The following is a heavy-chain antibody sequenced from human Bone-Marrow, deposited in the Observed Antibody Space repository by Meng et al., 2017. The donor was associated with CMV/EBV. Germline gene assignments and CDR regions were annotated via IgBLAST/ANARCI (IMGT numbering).Heavy chain of an antibody. CDR2: IGTAGDT. Sequence: GGSLRLSCAASGFTFSSYDMHWVRQATGKGLEWVSAIGTAGDTYYPGSVTGRFTISRENDKNCLYLQMNRLRAGDTAVYYCARDPRGYYGYYYGMDVWGQGTTVTVSS. CDR3: ARDPRGYYGYYYGMDV. J-gene: IGHJ6*02. V-gene: IGHV3-13*01. CDR1: GFTFSSYD. D-gene: IGHD3-3*01.